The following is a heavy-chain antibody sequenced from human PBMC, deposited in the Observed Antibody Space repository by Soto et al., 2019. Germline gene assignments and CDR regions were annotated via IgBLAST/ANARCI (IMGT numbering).Heavy chain of an antibody. Sequence: GGSLRLSCAASGFTFNNYAMNWVRQAPGKGLEWVSGVTASGGTTFYADSVRGPFIISRDNSKNSLYLQMNSLRAEDTAVYYCTKDVAQTYQGVDFWGQGTLVTVSS. V-gene: IGHV3-23*01. CDR2: VTASGGTT. CDR1: GFTFNNYA. CDR3: TKDVAQTYQGVDF. J-gene: IGHJ4*02. D-gene: IGHD3-16*01.